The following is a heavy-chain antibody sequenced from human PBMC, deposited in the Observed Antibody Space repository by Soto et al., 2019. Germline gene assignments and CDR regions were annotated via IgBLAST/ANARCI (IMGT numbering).Heavy chain of an antibody. CDR2: IKSDGSVT. Sequence: EVQLVESGGDLVQSGGSLRLSCAASGFTFSNNWMHWARQGPGKGLEWVSHIKSDGSVTMYADSVKGRFTISRDNAKKTLYLQRNSLRYEDTAMYYCVNGGWLGDWGQGTLVTVSS. CDR3: VNGGWLGD. J-gene: IGHJ4*02. D-gene: IGHD2-8*01. V-gene: IGHV3-74*03. CDR1: GFTFSNNW.